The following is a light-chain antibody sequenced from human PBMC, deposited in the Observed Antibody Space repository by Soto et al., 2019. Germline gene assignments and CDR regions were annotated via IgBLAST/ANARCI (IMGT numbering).Light chain of an antibody. CDR1: SSDVGTYNH. Sequence: QSALTQPPSASGSPGQSVTISCTGTSSDVGTYNHVSWYQQHPGKAPKLMIFEVTKRPSGVPDRFSGSKSGNTASLTVSGLQAEDEADYYCSSFAGFNNFYVFGTGTKVTVL. V-gene: IGLV2-8*01. J-gene: IGLJ1*01. CDR3: SSFAGFNNFYV. CDR2: EVT.